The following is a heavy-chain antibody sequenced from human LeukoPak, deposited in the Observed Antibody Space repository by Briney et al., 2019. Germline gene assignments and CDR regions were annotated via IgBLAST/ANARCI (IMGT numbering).Heavy chain of an antibody. Sequence: SETLSLTCAVYGGSFSGYYWSWIRQPPGKGLEWIGEINHSGSTNYNPSLKSRVTISVDTSKNQFSLKLSSVTAADTAVYYCARDYSSWLEEALGFDPWGQGTLVTVSS. J-gene: IGHJ5*02. CDR3: ARDYSSWLEEALGFDP. V-gene: IGHV4-34*01. D-gene: IGHD6-13*01. CDR2: INHSGST. CDR1: GGSFSGYY.